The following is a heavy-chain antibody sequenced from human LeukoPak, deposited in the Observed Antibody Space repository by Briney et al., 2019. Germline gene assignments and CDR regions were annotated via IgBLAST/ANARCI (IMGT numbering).Heavy chain of an antibody. V-gene: IGHV4-61*02. D-gene: IGHD3-3*02. J-gene: IGHJ4*02. Sequence: SQTLSLTCTVPGGSISSGSYYWSWIRQPAGKGLEWIGRIYTSGSTNYNPSLKSRVTISVDTSKNQFSLKLSSVTAADTAVYYCARSHFWSGYFGYWGQGTLVTVSS. CDR3: ARSHFWSGYFGY. CDR1: GGSISSGSYY. CDR2: IYTSGST.